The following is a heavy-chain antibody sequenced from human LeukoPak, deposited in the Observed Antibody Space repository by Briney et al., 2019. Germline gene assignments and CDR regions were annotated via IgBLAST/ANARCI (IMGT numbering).Heavy chain of an antibody. V-gene: IGHV4-38-2*02. CDR2: IYHSGST. CDR3: ARGYSSSSNWLDY. J-gene: IGHJ4*02. Sequence: SETLSLTCTVSGYSISSGYYWGWIRQPPGKGLEWIGSIYHSGSTYYNPSLKSRVTISVDTSKNQFSLKLSSVTAADTAVYYCARGYSSSSNWLDYWGQGTLVTVSS. CDR1: GYSISSGYY. D-gene: IGHD6-6*01.